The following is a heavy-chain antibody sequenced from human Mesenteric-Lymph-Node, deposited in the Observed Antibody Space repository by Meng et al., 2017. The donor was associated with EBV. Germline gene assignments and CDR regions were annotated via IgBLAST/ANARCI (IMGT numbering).Heavy chain of an antibody. Sequence: QLQLQQWGAGLVKPSKTLSSTWGVSGASFGGYYWNCIRQPPGNGLEWIGEINQSRSSNDNPYFKGRVHISVDTTKDKFARKLNSVPGTQTAVYYCANYGTSSCCDLISWGRGILVTVSS. J-gene: IGHJ5*02. V-gene: IGHV4-34*02. D-gene: IGHD2-2*01. CDR1: GASFGGYY. CDR2: INQSRSS. CDR3: ANYGTSSCCDLIS.